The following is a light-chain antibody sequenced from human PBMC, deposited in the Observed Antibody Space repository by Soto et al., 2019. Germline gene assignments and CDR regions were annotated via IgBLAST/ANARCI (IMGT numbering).Light chain of an antibody. J-gene: IGKJ1*01. CDR2: DAS. CDR3: QQYNNWPRT. V-gene: IGKV3-11*01. CDR1: QSVNTY. Sequence: IVLTQSPATLSLSPGERATLSCRASQSVNTYLAWYQQKPGQAPRLLMYDASNRATGVPARFSGSGSGTDFTLTISSLDPEDFAVYYCQQYNNWPRTFGQGTKVDIK.